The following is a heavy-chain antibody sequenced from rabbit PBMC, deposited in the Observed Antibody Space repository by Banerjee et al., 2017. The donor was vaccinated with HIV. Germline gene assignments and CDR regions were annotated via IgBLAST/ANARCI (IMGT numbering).Heavy chain of an antibody. J-gene: IGHJ4*01. CDR2: IDTDDDST. D-gene: IGHD7-1*01. V-gene: IGHV1S40*01. Sequence: QSLEESGGDLVKPGASLTLTCTASGFTISSSYYMCWVRQAPGKGLEWIACIDTDDDSTCYATWAKGRFTISKTSTTVTLQMTSLTAADTATYFCARTGVSDGTYFNLWGPGTLVTVS. CDR3: ARTGVSDGTYFNL. CDR1: GFTISSSYY.